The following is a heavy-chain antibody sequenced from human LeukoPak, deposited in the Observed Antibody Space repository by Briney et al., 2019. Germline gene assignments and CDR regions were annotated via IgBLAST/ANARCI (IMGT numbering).Heavy chain of an antibody. CDR3: VRLFRFGEFNYRLYYYYYMDV. V-gene: IGHV4-34*01. CDR1: GGSFSGYY. Sequence: SETLSLTCAVYGGSFSGYYWSWIRQPPGKGLEWIGEINHSGSTNYNPSLKSRVTISVDTSKNQFSLKLSSVTAADTAVYYCVRLFRFGEFNYRLYYYYYMDVWGKGTTVTISS. D-gene: IGHD3-10*01. J-gene: IGHJ6*03. CDR2: INHSGST.